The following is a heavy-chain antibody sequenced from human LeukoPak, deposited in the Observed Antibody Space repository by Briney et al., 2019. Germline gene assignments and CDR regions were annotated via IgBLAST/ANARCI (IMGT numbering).Heavy chain of an antibody. CDR1: GFTFSSYA. Sequence: RRSLRLSCAASGFTFSSYAMHWVRQAPGKGLEWVAVISYDGSNKYYADSVKGRFTISRDNSKNTLYLQMNSLRAEDTAVYYCATKGRFGYWGQGTLVTVSS. D-gene: IGHD3-10*01. CDR3: ATKGRFGY. CDR2: ISYDGSNK. V-gene: IGHV3-30-3*01. J-gene: IGHJ4*02.